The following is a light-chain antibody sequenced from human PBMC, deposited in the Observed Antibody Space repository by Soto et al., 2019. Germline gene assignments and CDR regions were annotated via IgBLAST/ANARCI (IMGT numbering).Light chain of an antibody. V-gene: IGLV2-14*01. Sequence: QSALTQPASASGSPGQSITISCTGTSSDVGGYNYVSWYQQHPGKAPKFMIYEVSNRPSGVSNRFSGSKSGNTASLTISGLQAEDEADYYCSSYTTSSTHGVFGGGTKLTVL. CDR1: SSDVGGYNY. CDR2: EVS. CDR3: SSYTTSSTHGV. J-gene: IGLJ3*02.